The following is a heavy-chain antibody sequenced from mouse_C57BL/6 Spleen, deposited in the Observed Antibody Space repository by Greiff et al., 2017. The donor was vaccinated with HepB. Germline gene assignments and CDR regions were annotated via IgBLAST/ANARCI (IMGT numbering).Heavy chain of an antibody. CDR2: IYPGDGDT. V-gene: IGHV1-82*01. D-gene: IGHD1-1*01. CDR1: GYAFSSSW. J-gene: IGHJ1*03. CDR3: ARWDGSSGYFDV. Sequence: LVESGPELVKPGASVKISCKASGYAFSSSWMNWVKQRPGKGLEWIGRIYPGDGDTNYNGKFKGKATLTADKSSSTAYMQLSSLTSEDSAVYFCARWDGSSGYFDVWGTGTTVTVSS.